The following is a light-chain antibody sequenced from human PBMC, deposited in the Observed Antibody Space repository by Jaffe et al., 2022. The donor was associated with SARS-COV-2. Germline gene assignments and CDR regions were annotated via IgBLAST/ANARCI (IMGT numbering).Light chain of an antibody. CDR3: QQFKSYPLT. J-gene: IGKJ4*01. Sequence: DIQLTQSPSFLSASVGDRVTITCRATQGINSYLSWYQQKPGKAPKLLIYAASTLQSGVPSRFSGSRSGTEFTLTISSLQPEDFATYYCQQFKSYPLTLGGGTKVEIK. CDR2: AAS. CDR1: QGINSY. V-gene: IGKV1-9*01.